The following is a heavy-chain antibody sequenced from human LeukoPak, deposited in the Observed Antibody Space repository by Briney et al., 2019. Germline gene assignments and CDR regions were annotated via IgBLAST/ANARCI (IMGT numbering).Heavy chain of an antibody. V-gene: IGHV3-30*18. J-gene: IGHJ4*02. CDR3: AKDPSLYSYGTNYFDY. Sequence: GGSLRLSCAASGFTFSSYGMHWVRQAPGKGLEWVAVISYDGNNKYYADSVKGRFTISRDNSKNTLYLQMNSLRAEGTAVYYCAKDPSLYSYGTNYFDYWGQGTLVTVSS. CDR1: GFTFSSYG. CDR2: ISYDGNNK. D-gene: IGHD5-18*01.